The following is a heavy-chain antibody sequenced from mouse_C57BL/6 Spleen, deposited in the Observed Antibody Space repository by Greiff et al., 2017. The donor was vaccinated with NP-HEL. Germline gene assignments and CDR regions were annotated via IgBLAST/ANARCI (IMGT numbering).Heavy chain of an antibody. J-gene: IGHJ4*01. Sequence: EVQLVESGGGLVQPKGSLKLSCAASGFSFNTYAMNWVRQAPGKGLEWVARIRSKSNNYATYYADSVKDRFTISRDDSESMLYLQMNNLKTEDTAMYYCVRQGYGSRGYYAMDYWGQGTSVTVSS. CDR3: VRQGYGSRGYYAMDY. D-gene: IGHD1-1*01. V-gene: IGHV10-1*01. CDR2: IRSKSNNYAT. CDR1: GFSFNTYA.